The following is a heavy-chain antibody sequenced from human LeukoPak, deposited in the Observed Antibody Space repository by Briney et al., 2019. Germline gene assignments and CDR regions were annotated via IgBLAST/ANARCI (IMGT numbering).Heavy chain of an antibody. CDR2: ISGSGGST. CDR3: AKGVTSIAQPHYFDY. J-gene: IGHJ4*02. D-gene: IGHD6-6*01. Sequence: GGSLRLSCAASGFPFSSYAMSWVRQAPGKGLEWVSAISGSGGSTYYADSVKGRFTISRDNSKNTLYLQMNSLRAEDTAVYYCAKGVTSIAQPHYFDYWGQGTLVTVSS. V-gene: IGHV3-23*01. CDR1: GFPFSSYA.